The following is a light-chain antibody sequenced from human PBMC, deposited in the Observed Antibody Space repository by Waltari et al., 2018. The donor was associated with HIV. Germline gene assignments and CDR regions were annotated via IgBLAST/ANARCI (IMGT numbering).Light chain of an antibody. Sequence: EFVLTQSPGTLSLSPGDGATLSCEASQSVTTYLAWYQQKPDQPPRLRILDASTRATGTPAGFSGSGSGTDFTLTISSREPEDCAIYDCQARHNWPPLVTFGPGTKVDMK. J-gene: IGKJ3*01. CDR3: QARHNWPPLVT. CDR1: QSVTTY. V-gene: IGKV3-11*01. CDR2: DAS.